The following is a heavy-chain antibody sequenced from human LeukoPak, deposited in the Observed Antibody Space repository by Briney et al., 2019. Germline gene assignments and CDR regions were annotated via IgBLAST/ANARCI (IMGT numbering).Heavy chain of an antibody. CDR2: IIPMFGTA. D-gene: IGHD6-6*01. V-gene: IGHV1-69*06. Sequence: SVKVSCKASGGTFSSYAISWVRQAPGQGPEWMGGIIPMFGTANYAQKFQGRVTITADKSTSTAYMELSSLRSEDTAVYYCARDPPGRPYSSSSYGWGQGTLVTVSS. CDR3: ARDPPGRPYSSSSYG. J-gene: IGHJ4*02. CDR1: GGTFSSYA.